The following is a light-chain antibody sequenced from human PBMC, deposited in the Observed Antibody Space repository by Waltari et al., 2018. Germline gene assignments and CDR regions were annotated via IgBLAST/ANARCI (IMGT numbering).Light chain of an antibody. J-gene: IGLJ1*01. V-gene: IGLV3-21*02. CDR1: NFGSTS. Sequence: SYVLTQPPSVSVAPGQTARITCGGDNFGSTSVHWNQQKPPQAPVLVVYDDTDRPSGIPERFSGSTSGNTATLTISGVEAGDEADYYCQVWDSSIDHYVFGTGTKVTVL. CDR2: DDT. CDR3: QVWDSSIDHYV.